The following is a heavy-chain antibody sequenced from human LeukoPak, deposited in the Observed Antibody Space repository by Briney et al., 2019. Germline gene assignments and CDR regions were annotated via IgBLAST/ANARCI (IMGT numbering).Heavy chain of an antibody. CDR2: INTDGSTT. CDR1: GFTFSSYW. Sequence: PGGSLRLSCAASGFTFSSYWMHWVRQAPGKGLVWVSRINTDGSTTIYADSVKGRFTISRDNSKNTLYLQMSSLRPEDTAVYYCANGGYTSSWYVVDYWGQGTLVTVSS. J-gene: IGHJ4*02. D-gene: IGHD6-13*01. V-gene: IGHV3-74*01. CDR3: ANGGYTSSWYVVDY.